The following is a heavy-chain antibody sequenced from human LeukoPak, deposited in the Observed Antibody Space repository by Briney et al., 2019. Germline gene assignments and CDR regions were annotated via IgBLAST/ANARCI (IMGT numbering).Heavy chain of an antibody. V-gene: IGHV1-2*02. CDR2: INPNSGGT. Sequence: ASVEVSCKASGYTFTGYYMHWVRQAPGQGLEWMGWINPNSGGTNYAQKFQGRVTMTRDTSISTAYMELSRLRSDDTAVYYCARVPRGSFCFDYWGQGTLVTVSS. J-gene: IGHJ4*02. CDR1: GYTFTGYY. D-gene: IGHD1-26*01. CDR3: ARVPRGSFCFDY.